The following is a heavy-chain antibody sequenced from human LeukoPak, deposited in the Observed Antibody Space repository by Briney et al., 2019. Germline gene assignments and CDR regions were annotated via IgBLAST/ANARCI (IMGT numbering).Heavy chain of an antibody. CDR3: ARDLGGSYYDFWSAPCY. J-gene: IGHJ4*02. CDR1: GGTFSSYA. Sequence: GASVKVSCKASGGTFSSYAISWVRQAPGQGLEWMGIINPSGGSTGYAQKFQGRVTMTRDTSTSTVYMELSSLRSEDTAVYYCARDLGGSYYDFWSAPCYWGQGTLVTVSS. D-gene: IGHD3-3*01. CDR2: INPSGGST. V-gene: IGHV1-46*01.